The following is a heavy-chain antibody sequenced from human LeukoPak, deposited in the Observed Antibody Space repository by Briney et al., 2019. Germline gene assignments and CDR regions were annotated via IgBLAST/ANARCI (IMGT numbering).Heavy chain of an antibody. D-gene: IGHD6-19*01. CDR3: ARDRVDSSGWQENPNDY. V-gene: IGHV1-46*01. CDR2: INPSGGST. CDR1: GYTFTSYD. Sequence: ASVKVSCKASGYTFTSYDISWMRQAPGQGLEWMGIINPSGGSTSYAQKFQGRVTMTRDMSTSTVYMELSSLRSEDTAVYYCARDRVDSSGWQENPNDYWGQGTLVTVSS. J-gene: IGHJ4*02.